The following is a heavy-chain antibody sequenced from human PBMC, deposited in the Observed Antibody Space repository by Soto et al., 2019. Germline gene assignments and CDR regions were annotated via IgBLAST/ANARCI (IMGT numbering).Heavy chain of an antibody. CDR2: IFNSGTT. CDR3: ALALGPTTGLDY. Sequence: SETLSLTCSVSGASTVSHYHWTWIRQPPGKGLEWMGYIFNSGTTFCNPSLTSRLSISMDTSGNHFSLELRSVTAADTAVYYCALALGPTTGLDYWGQGTLVTVSS. D-gene: IGHD1-26*01. CDR1: GASTVSHYH. V-gene: IGHV4-31*02. J-gene: IGHJ4*02.